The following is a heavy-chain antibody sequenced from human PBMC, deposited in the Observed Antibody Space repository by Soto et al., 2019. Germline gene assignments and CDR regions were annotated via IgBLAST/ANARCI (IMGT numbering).Heavy chain of an antibody. Sequence: AVKVSCKACGGTFSRYAISWVRQAPGQGLEWMGGIIPIFGTANYAQKFQGRVTITADKSTSTAYMELSSLRSEDTAVYYCARDNGSGSYLEGYYYYGMDVWGQGTTVTVSS. CDR2: IIPIFGTA. J-gene: IGHJ6*02. CDR3: ARDNGSGSYLEGYYYYGMDV. V-gene: IGHV1-69*06. CDR1: GGTFSRYA. D-gene: IGHD3-10*01.